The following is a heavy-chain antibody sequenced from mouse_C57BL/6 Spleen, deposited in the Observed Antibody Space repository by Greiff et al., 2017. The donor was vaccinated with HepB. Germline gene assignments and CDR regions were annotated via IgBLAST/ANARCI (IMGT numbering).Heavy chain of an antibody. Sequence: QVQLQQSGPGLVQPSQSLSITCTVSGFSLTSYGVHWVRQSPGKGLEWLGVIWSGGSTDYNAAFISRLSISKDNSKSQVFFKRNSMQAEDTAIYYCARKGYDGGGYFDYWGQGTTLTVSS. J-gene: IGHJ2*01. CDR1: GFSLTSYG. V-gene: IGHV2-2*01. D-gene: IGHD2-2*01. CDR3: ARKGYDGGGYFDY. CDR2: IWSGGST.